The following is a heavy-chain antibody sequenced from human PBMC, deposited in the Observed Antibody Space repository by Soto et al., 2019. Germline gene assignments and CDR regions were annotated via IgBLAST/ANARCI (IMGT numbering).Heavy chain of an antibody. V-gene: IGHV1-8*01. CDR1: GYTFSNYD. CDR3: VKVSRKGSAIDFDY. Sequence: QVQLVQSGAELKKPGASVKVSCKASGYTFSNYDMNWVRQATGQGPEWIGWVNPNNGDTGYAQKFQGRVTLTTDISTTTAYMELTSLLSEDTAIYYCVKVSRKGSAIDFDYWGQGTLITVSS. D-gene: IGHD3-10*01. J-gene: IGHJ4*02. CDR2: VNPNNGDT.